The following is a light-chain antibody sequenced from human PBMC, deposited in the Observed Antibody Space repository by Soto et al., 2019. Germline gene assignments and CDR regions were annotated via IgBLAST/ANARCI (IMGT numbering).Light chain of an antibody. CDR3: QQYNSYPWT. V-gene: IGKV1-5*03. Sequence: IQMTQSPSTLSASVGDRVTFTCRASQTISTWLAWYQQKPGEAPKLLIYKAYTLEVGVPSRFSGSGSGTDFTLTINTLQPADFATYYCQQYNSYPWTFGQGTKV. CDR2: KAY. J-gene: IGKJ1*01. CDR1: QTISTW.